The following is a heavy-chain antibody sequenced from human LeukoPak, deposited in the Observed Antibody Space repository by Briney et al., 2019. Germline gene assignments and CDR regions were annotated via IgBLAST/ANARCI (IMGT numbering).Heavy chain of an antibody. D-gene: IGHD3-3*01. J-gene: IGHJ6*03. V-gene: IGHV3-7*01. CDR1: GFTFSSYW. CDR2: IKQDGSEK. CDR3: ARVPGWYYDFWSGYSPDSWGYYYMDV. Sequence: QPGGSLRLXCAASGFTFSSYWMSWVRQAPGKGLEWVANIKQDGSEKYYVDSVKGRFTISRDNAKNSLYLQMNSLRAEDTAVYYCARVPGWYYDFWSGYSPDSWGYYYMDVWGKGTTVTVSS.